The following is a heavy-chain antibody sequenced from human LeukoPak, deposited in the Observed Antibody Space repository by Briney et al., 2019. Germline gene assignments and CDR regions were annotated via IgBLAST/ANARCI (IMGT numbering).Heavy chain of an antibody. Sequence: SETLSLTCAVYGGSFSGYYWSWIRQPPGKGLEWIGEINHSGSTNYNPSLKSRVTISVDTSKNQFSLKLISVTAADTAVYYCGRSKRGYNTNTYNYYMDVGGKGTTVTVS. V-gene: IGHV4-34*01. CDR2: INHSGST. D-gene: IGHD5-24*01. CDR1: GGSFSGYY. CDR3: GRSKRGYNTNTYNYYMDV. J-gene: IGHJ6*03.